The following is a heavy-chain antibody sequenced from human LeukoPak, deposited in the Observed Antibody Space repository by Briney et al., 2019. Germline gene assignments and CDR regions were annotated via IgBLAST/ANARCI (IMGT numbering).Heavy chain of an antibody. CDR3: ARDSPIAAAADDAFDI. CDR2: IYYSGST. Sequence: SETLSLTCTVSGGSISSYYWSWIRQPPGKGLEWIGYIYYSGSTNYSPSLKSRVTISVDTSKNQFSLKLSSVTAADTAVYYCARDSPIAAAADDAFDIWGQGTMVTVSS. D-gene: IGHD6-13*01. J-gene: IGHJ3*02. CDR1: GGSISSYY. V-gene: IGHV4-59*12.